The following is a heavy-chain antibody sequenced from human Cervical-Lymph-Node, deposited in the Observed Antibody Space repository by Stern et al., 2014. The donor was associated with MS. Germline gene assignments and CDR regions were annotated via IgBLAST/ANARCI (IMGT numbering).Heavy chain of an antibody. Sequence: VQLVQSGAEVKKPGASVKVPCKASGYTFTRYYIHWVRQAPGQGLQWMGIINPSGGSTSYAQKFQGRVTMTRDTSTSTVYMELSSLRSEDTAVYYCAREVAGHRLGMMDVWGQGTTVIVSS. CDR3: AREVAGHRLGMMDV. CDR2: INPSGGST. D-gene: IGHD6-19*01. J-gene: IGHJ6*02. CDR1: GYTFTRYY. V-gene: IGHV1-46*01.